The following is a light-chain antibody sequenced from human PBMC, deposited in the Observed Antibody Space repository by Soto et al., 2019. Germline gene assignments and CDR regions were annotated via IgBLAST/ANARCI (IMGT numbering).Light chain of an antibody. V-gene: IGKV3-15*01. CDR2: GAS. CDR1: QTISSN. J-gene: IGKJ1*01. Sequence: EVVMTQSPGILSLSPGERATLSSRSSQTISSNLAWYQQRPGQAPRLLIFGASTRATGIPARFSGSGSGTEFTLTISSLQSEDFAVYYCQQYTNWPRTFGQGTKVDIK. CDR3: QQYTNWPRT.